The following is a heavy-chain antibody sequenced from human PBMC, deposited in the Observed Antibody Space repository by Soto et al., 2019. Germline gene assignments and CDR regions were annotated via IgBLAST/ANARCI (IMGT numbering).Heavy chain of an antibody. D-gene: IGHD1-26*01. CDR1: GGSISSYY. CDR3: ARIRGSPLHGNWFDP. V-gene: IGHV4-59*01. J-gene: IGHJ5*02. Sequence: SETLSLTCTVSGGSISSYYWSWIRQPPGKGLEWIGYIYYSGSTNYDPSLKSRVTISVDTSKNQFSLKLSSVTAADTAVYYCARIRGSPLHGNWFDPWGQGTLVTVSS. CDR2: IYYSGST.